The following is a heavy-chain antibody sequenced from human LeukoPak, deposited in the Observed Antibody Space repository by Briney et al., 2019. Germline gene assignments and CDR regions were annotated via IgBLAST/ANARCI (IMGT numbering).Heavy chain of an antibody. Sequence: GGSLRLSCAASGFIFSSYSMNWVRQAPGKGLEWVSYISSSSSTIYYADSVKGRFTISRDNAKNSLYLQMNSLRADDTAVYYCARDWFHAIDYWGQGTLVTVSS. CDR2: ISSSSSTI. V-gene: IGHV3-48*01. CDR1: GFIFSSYS. D-gene: IGHD2/OR15-2a*01. CDR3: ARDWFHAIDY. J-gene: IGHJ4*02.